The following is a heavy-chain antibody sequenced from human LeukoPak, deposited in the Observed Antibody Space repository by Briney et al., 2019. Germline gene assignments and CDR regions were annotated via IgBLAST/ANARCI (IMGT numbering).Heavy chain of an antibody. Sequence: PGGSLRLSCAGSGFRLSRYNLNWFRQAPGKGLERVSSSSGRSNHIFYADSVKGRFTISRDNAKNSLYLQMNSLGAEDTAVYYCARDAQWLVPEGYYYHMDVWGKGTTVTVSS. D-gene: IGHD6-19*01. J-gene: IGHJ6*03. V-gene: IGHV3-21*01. CDR3: ARDAQWLVPEGYYYHMDV. CDR2: SSGRSNHI. CDR1: GFRLSRYN.